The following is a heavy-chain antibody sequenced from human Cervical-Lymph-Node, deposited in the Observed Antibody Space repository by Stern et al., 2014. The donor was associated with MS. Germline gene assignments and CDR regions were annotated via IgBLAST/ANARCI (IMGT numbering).Heavy chain of an antibody. CDR2: ISYDGSSQ. V-gene: IGHV3-30-3*01. Sequence: VQLVESGGGVVQPGRSLRLSCATSGFTFGRHSMHWVRQATGMWLEWVAIISYDGSSQHYADSVKGRFTISRDNSNNTLYLQMNSLKVEDTAMYYCARPAAARYFDYWGQGSQVTVSS. D-gene: IGHD6-25*01. CDR3: ARPAAARYFDY. J-gene: IGHJ4*02. CDR1: GFTFGRHS.